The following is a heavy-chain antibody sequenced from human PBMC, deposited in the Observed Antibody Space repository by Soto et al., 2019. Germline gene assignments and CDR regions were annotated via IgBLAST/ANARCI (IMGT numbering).Heavy chain of an antibody. V-gene: IGHV5-10-1*01. CDR1: GYSFTSYR. Sequence: PGESLKISCKGSGYSFTSYRISWVRQMPGKGLEWMGRIDPSDSYTNYSPSFQGHVTISADKSISTAYLQWSSLKASDTAMYYCARLLQSPYYYGSGSYNNYYYYYGMDVWGQGTTVTVSS. CDR3: ARLLQSPYYYGSGSYNNYYYYYGMDV. D-gene: IGHD3-10*01. J-gene: IGHJ6*02. CDR2: IDPSDSYT.